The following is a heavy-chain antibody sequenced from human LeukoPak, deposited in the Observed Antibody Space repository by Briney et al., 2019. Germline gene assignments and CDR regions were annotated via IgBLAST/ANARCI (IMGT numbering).Heavy chain of an antibody. CDR3: ARGGGSNWYGYAFDI. J-gene: IGHJ3*02. CDR1: GFTFSSYA. V-gene: IGHV3-7*01. CDR2: IKQDGREK. Sequence: LTGGSLRLSCAASGFTFSSYAMSWVRQAPGKGLEWVANIKQDGREKYSVDSVKGRFTISRGNAKSSLYLQMNSLRAEDTAVYYCARGGGSNWYGYAFDIWGQGTMVTVSS. D-gene: IGHD6-13*01.